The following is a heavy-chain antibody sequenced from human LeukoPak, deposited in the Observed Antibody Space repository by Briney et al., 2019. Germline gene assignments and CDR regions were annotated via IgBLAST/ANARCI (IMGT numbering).Heavy chain of an antibody. CDR1: GFTFSNYW. D-gene: IGHD3-3*01. CDR3: ARMYYDSWSGYYQDY. V-gene: IGHV3-7*03. Sequence: PGGSLRLSCAASGFTFSNYWMSWVRQAPGKGLEWVANIKQDGSEKYYVDSVRGRFTISRDNAKNSLYLQMNSLRVDDTAVYYCARMYYDSWSGYYQDYWRQGTLVTVSS. J-gene: IGHJ4*02. CDR2: IKQDGSEK.